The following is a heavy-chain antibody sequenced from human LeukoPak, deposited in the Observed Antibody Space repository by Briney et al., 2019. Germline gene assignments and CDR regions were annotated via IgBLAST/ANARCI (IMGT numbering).Heavy chain of an antibody. V-gene: IGHV3-30-3*02. D-gene: IGHD1-14*01. CDR1: GFTFSSYA. CDR3: AKWEPLPDNWFDP. J-gene: IGHJ5*02. Sequence: PGGSLRLSCAASGFTFSSYALHWVRQAPGKGLEWVAVISDDGSNKYYADSVKGRFTISRDNSETTLYLQMNSLRAEDTAVYYCAKWEPLPDNWFDPWGQGTLVTVSS. CDR2: ISDDGSNK.